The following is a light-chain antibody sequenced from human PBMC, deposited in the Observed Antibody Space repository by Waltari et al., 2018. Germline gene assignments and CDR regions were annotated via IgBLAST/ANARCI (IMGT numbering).Light chain of an antibody. J-gene: IGLJ2*01. Sequence: QLVVTQSPSASASLGASVKLTCTLDSGHSSYAVAWHQQQPKKGPRFLMKINSDGSHRKGDGIPDRFSGSSSGAERSLTISSLQSEDEADYYCQTWGTGIVVFGGGTK. CDR3: QTWGTGIVV. CDR2: INSDGSH. V-gene: IGLV4-69*01. CDR1: SGHSSYA.